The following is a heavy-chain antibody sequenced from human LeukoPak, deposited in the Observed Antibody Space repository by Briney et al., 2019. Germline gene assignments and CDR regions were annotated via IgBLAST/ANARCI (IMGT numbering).Heavy chain of an antibody. CDR2: ISSSSSYI. CDR3: AELGITMIGGV. D-gene: IGHD3-10*02. Sequence: GGSLRLSCAASGFTFSVYSMNWVRQAPGKGLEWVSSISSSSSYIYYADSVKGRFTISRDNAKNSLYLQMNSLRAEDTAVYYCAELGITMIGGVWGKGTTVTISS. CDR1: GFTFSVYS. V-gene: IGHV3-21*01. J-gene: IGHJ6*04.